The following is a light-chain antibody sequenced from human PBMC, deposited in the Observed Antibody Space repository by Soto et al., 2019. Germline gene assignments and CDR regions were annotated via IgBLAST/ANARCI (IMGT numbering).Light chain of an antibody. CDR2: GAS. J-gene: IGKJ3*01. CDR3: QQYSNSPLT. Sequence: EIVLPQSPGTLSLSPGERATLSCRASQSVSGNCLAWDQLKPGPTPRLLIYGASRRATGIADRFSGSGSGTDFTLTISRLEPEDFAAYYCQQYSNSPLTFGPGTKVEI. V-gene: IGKV3-20*01. CDR1: QSVSGNC.